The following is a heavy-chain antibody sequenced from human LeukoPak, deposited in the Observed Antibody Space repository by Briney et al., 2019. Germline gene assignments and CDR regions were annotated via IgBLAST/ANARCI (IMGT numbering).Heavy chain of an antibody. V-gene: IGHV1-46*01. CDR2: INPSGGST. CDR3: ARAGPEPVGYYYYYMDV. Sequence: GASVKVSCKASGYTFTDYYMHWVRQAPGQGLEWMGIINPSGGSTSYAQKFQGRVTMTRDMSTSTVYMELSSLRSEDTAVYYCARAGPEPVGYYYYYMDVWGKGTTVTVSS. J-gene: IGHJ6*03. D-gene: IGHD1-26*01. CDR1: GYTFTDYY.